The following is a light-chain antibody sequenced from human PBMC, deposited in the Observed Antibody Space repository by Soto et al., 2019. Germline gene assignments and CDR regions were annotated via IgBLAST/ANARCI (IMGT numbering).Light chain of an antibody. Sequence: QSVLTQPPSVSGTPGQRVTISCSGSSSNIGGNAVTWYQQVPGTAPKLLIYANDQRPSGISDRFSGSKSSTSASLAISGLQSEYEADYYCAVWDDNLRGLFGGGTKLTVL. CDR2: AND. CDR3: AVWDDNLRGL. J-gene: IGLJ2*01. CDR1: SSNIGGNA. V-gene: IGLV1-44*01.